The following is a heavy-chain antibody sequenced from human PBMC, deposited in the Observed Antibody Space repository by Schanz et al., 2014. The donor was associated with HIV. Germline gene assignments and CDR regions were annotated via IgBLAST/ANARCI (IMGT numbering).Heavy chain of an antibody. Sequence: QVRLVASGGGVVQPGRSLRLSCAASGFTFSNYGMHWVRQAPGKGLEWVALISYDGSYKYYADSVKGRFTISRDNSKNRLFLQMNSLRAEDRALYYCARGRSGRGALFVGMDVWGQGTTVTVSS. D-gene: IGHD6-19*01. CDR2: ISYDGSYK. CDR1: GFTFSNYG. J-gene: IGHJ6*02. V-gene: IGHV3-30*03. CDR3: ARGRSGRGALFVGMDV.